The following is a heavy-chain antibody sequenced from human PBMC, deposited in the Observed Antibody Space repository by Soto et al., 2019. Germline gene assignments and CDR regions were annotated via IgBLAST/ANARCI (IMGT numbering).Heavy chain of an antibody. Sequence: EVQLLESGGGLVQPGGSLRLSCAASGFTLSNYGMNWVRQAPGKGLEWVTGISGSDGSTYYADSVKGRFTISRDSSKNPLYLQMNTLRAEDTAEYYCAKDKYYHWGQGTLVTVSS. CDR2: ISGSDGST. CDR1: GFTLSNYG. D-gene: IGHD3-3*02. J-gene: IGHJ4*02. CDR3: AKDKYYH. V-gene: IGHV3-23*01.